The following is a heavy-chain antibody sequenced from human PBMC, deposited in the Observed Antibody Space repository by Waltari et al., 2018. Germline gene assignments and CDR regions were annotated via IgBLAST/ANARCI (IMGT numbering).Heavy chain of an antibody. J-gene: IGHJ6*02. CDR1: GFTFGDYG. D-gene: IGHD3-10*01. V-gene: IGHV3-49*03. CDR2: IRGKAYGGAT. CDR3: MDV. Sequence: EVQLVESGGGLVQAGRSLRLSCRGSGFTFGDYGLSWFRQAPGKGLEWVAVIRGKAYGGATEYVAYLQMNSLTTEDTAVYYCSRVGSASGIRGVYDHYGMDVWGQGTTVTVSS.